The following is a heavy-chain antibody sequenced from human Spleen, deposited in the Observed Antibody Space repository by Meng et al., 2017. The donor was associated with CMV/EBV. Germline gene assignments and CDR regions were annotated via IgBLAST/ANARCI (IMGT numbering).Heavy chain of an antibody. Sequence: QVQLQQWGAXLLKPXXXLSLTCTVSGGSISSYYWSWIRQPAGKGLEWIGRIYTSGSTNYNPSLKSRVTMSVDTSKNQFSLKLSSVTAADTAVYYCARVRDDSSSYDYWGQGTLVTVSS. CDR3: ARVRDDSSSYDY. CDR1: GGSISSYY. CDR2: IYTSGST. J-gene: IGHJ4*02. V-gene: IGHV4-59*10. D-gene: IGHD6-13*01.